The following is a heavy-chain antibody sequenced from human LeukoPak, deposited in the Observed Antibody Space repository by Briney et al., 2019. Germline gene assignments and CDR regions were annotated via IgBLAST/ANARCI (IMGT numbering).Heavy chain of an antibody. Sequence: ASVKVSCKASGYPFTDYYIHWVRQAPGHGLEWIGWMSPNSGDTLSPQKFQGRVTMTRDTAISTAYMELSSLRSDDTAVYYCARGQVLDGGNWFDPWGQGTLVTVSS. CDR3: ARGQVLDGGNWFDP. D-gene: IGHD3-16*01. J-gene: IGHJ5*02. CDR1: GYPFTDYY. V-gene: IGHV1-2*02. CDR2: MSPNSGDT.